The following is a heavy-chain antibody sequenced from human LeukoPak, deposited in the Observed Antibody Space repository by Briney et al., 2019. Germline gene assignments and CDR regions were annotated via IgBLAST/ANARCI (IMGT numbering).Heavy chain of an antibody. CDR3: AKGRGYCSGGSCYSNY. D-gene: IGHD2-15*01. Sequence: GGSLRLSCSASGFTFSSYAMTWVRQAPGKGLEWVSTVSSSDSSSYYADSVKGRFTISRDNSKNTLYLQMNSLRAEDTAVYYCAKGRGYCSGGSCYSNYWGQGTLVTVSS. J-gene: IGHJ4*02. V-gene: IGHV3-23*01. CDR2: VSSSDSSS. CDR1: GFTFSSYA.